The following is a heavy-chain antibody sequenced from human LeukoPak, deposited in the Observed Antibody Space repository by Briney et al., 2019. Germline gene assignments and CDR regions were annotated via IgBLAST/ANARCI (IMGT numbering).Heavy chain of an antibody. CDR1: GGSISSSNW. Sequence: SETLSLTCAVSGGSISSSNWWSWVRQPPGKGLEWVGEIYHSGSTNYNPSLKSRVTISVDKSKNQFSLKLSSVTAADTAVYYCAKGYLNNDNSGAGFDYWGQGTLVTVSS. V-gene: IGHV4-4*02. J-gene: IGHJ4*02. D-gene: IGHD3-22*01. CDR2: IYHSGST. CDR3: AKGYLNNDNSGAGFDY.